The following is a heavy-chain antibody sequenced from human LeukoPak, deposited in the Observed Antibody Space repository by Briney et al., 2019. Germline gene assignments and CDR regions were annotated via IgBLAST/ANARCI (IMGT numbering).Heavy chain of an antibody. D-gene: IGHD5-18*01. V-gene: IGHV3-21*01. Sequence: GGSLRLSCVASEFTFSTYSMNWVRQAPGKGLEWVSSISTHSSYIYYADSVKGRFTISRDNSKNTLYLQMNSLRAEDTAVCYCARTPLTAMVRFDYWGQGTLVTVSS. CDR1: EFTFSTYS. CDR3: ARTPLTAMVRFDY. CDR2: ISTHSSYI. J-gene: IGHJ4*02.